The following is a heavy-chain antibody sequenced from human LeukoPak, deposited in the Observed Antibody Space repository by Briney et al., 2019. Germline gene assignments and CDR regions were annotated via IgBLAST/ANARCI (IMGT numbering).Heavy chain of an antibody. J-gene: IGHJ6*03. D-gene: IGHD3-16*01. Sequence: SETLSLTCTVSGGSISSYYWSWIRQPPGKGLEWIGYIYDSGTINYDPSLKSRVTISVDTSKNQFSLKLSSVTAADTAVYYCAGSYAYYYYYYMDVWGKGTTVTISS. CDR1: GGSISSYY. V-gene: IGHV4-59*01. CDR2: IYDSGTI. CDR3: AGSYAYYYYYYMDV.